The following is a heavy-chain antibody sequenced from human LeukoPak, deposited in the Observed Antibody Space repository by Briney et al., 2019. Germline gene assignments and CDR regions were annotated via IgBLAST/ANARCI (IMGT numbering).Heavy chain of an antibody. J-gene: IGHJ5*02. V-gene: IGHV1-18*04. CDR3: ARDSDYSGNGNGDWFDP. CDR1: GFRFTSFG. D-gene: IGHD4-11*01. Sequence: ASVKVSCKASGFRFTSFGVSWVRQAPGQGLKWMGWISTYIGVTHYAEKFEDRVTMTIDTSTTTAYMELRSLRYDDTAVYYCARDSDYSGNGNGDWFDPWGQGTVVTVSS. CDR2: ISTYIGVT.